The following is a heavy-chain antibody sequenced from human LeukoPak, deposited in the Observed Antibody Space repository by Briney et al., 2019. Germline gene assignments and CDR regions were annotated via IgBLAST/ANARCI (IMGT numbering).Heavy chain of an antibody. CDR3: ARDGGYGGNFDY. Sequence: SQTLSLTCAVSGGSISSGGYSWTWIRQRPGKGLQWIGYIYDSGSTYYNPSLKSRGTISADTPKNQFSLRLDSLTAADTAVYYCARDGGYGGNFDYWGRGTLVIVSS. J-gene: IGHJ4*02. V-gene: IGHV4-31*11. D-gene: IGHD4-23*01. CDR1: GGSISSGGYS. CDR2: IYDSGST.